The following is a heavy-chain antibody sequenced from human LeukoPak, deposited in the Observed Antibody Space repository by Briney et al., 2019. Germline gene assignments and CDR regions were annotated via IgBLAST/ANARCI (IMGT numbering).Heavy chain of an antibody. CDR3: TRGMDHINYAWFDP. Sequence: PGGSLRLSCSASGFTFSSYAMHWVRQAPGKGLEYVSAISSNGGSTYYADSVKGRFTISRDNSKNTLYLQMSSLRAEGTAVYYCTRGMDHINYAWFDPWGQGTLVIVSS. V-gene: IGHV3-64D*06. CDR1: GFTFSSYA. CDR2: ISSNGGST. J-gene: IGHJ5*02. D-gene: IGHD4-11*01.